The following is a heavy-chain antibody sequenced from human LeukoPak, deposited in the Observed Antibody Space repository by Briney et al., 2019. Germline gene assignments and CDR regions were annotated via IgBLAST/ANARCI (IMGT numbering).Heavy chain of an antibody. CDR3: AKDHYYGSGSYYNYNYMDV. CDR2: ISGSGGRT. D-gene: IGHD3-10*01. Sequence: PGGSLRLSCAASGFTFSRYGMSWVRQAPGKGLEWVSAISGSGGRTYYADSVKGRFTISRDNSKNTLYLQMNSLRVEDTAVYYCAKDHYYGSGSYYNYNYMDVWGKGTTVTISS. J-gene: IGHJ6*03. CDR1: GFTFSRYG. V-gene: IGHV3-23*01.